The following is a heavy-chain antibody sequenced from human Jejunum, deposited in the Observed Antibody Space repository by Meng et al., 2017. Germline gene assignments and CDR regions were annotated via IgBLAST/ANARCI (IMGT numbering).Heavy chain of an antibody. V-gene: IGHV3-11*01. D-gene: IGHD6-19*01. J-gene: IGHJ4*02. CDR2: SHGNND. CDR3: ARGWLAN. Sequence: GESLKISCAASGFTFSDSYMNWIRQATGKGLEWVSYSHGNNDYYADSVKRRFTISRDNAKNSLYLQMHSLRAGDTAVYYCARGWLANWGQGTLVTVSS. CDR1: GFTFSDSY.